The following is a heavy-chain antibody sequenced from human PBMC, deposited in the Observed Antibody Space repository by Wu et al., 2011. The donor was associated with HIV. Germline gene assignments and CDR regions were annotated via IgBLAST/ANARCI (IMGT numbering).Heavy chain of an antibody. CDR2: IIPNSGTT. D-gene: IGHD2-15*01. CDR1: GYTFTAYY. J-gene: IGHJ6*03. CDR3: ARSGEAAEYYYYYMNV. Sequence: QVQLVQSGAEVKKPGASVKVSCKASGYTFTAYYMHWLRQAPGQGLEWMGWIIPNSGTTNYARKFQGRFTVTADTSTTTVHMELRSLRSEDTAVYYCARSGEAAEYYYYYMNVWGKGPQSPSP. V-gene: IGHV1-2*02.